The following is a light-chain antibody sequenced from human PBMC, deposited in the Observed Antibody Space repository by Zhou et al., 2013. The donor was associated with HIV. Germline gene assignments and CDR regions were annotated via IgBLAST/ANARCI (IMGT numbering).Light chain of an antibody. CDR3: QQYGSSPST. J-gene: IGKJ5*01. V-gene: IGKV3-20*01. CDR1: QSVYNNY. CDR2: ATS. Sequence: IVLTQSPGTLSLSPGETATVSCRASQSVYNNYLAWYQHKPGQAPRFLIFATSKRATGIPDRFSGSGSGTDFSLTISRLEPEDFGVYYCQQYGSSPSTFGQGTRLEIK.